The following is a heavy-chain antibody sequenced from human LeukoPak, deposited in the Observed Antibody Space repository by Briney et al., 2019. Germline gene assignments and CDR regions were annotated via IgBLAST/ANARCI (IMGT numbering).Heavy chain of an antibody. CDR3: TRDLANSWYYY. CDR2: IYYSGST. Sequence: PSETLSLTCAVSGASISSHYWSWIRQSPGKGLEWIGYIYYSGSTNYNPSLKSRATISVDTSKNQFSLKLSSVTAADTAVYYCTRDLANSWYYYWGRGILVTVSS. D-gene: IGHD6-13*01. V-gene: IGHV4-59*11. CDR1: GASISSHY. J-gene: IGHJ4*02.